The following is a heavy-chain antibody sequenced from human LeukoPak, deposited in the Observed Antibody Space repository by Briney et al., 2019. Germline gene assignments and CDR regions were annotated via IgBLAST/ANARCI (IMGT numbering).Heavy chain of an antibody. J-gene: IGHJ1*01. CDR3: ERGDGYNDAEYLQH. Sequence: GRSLRLSCAASGFTFSSYGMHWVRQAPGKGLEGVAVIWYDGSNKYYGDYVKGRFTISRDNSKKTLYLQMNSLRVEDTAVYYCERGDGYNDAEYLQHWGQGTLVTVS. CDR1: GFTFSSYG. CDR2: IWYDGSNK. D-gene: IGHD5-24*01. V-gene: IGHV3-33*01.